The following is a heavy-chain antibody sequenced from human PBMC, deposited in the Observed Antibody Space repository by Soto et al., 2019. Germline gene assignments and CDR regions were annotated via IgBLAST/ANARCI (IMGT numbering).Heavy chain of an antibody. Sequence: GGSLRLSCSASGFTFSSYAMHWVRQAPGKGLEYVSAISSNGGSTYYADSVKGRFTISRDNSKNTLYLQMSSLRAEDTAVYYCVKDLESGDIVVVPAAQDVWGQGTTVTVSS. CDR1: GFTFSSYA. J-gene: IGHJ6*02. D-gene: IGHD2-2*01. V-gene: IGHV3-64D*08. CDR3: VKDLESGDIVVVPAAQDV. CDR2: ISSNGGST.